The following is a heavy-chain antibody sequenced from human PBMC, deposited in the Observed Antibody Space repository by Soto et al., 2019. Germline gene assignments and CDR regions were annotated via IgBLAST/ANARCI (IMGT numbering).Heavy chain of an antibody. CDR2: ISAYNGNT. V-gene: IGHV1-18*04. D-gene: IGHD6-13*01. CDR3: ARDNAFGSSWSGGMDV. CDR1: GYTFTSYG. Sequence: ASVKVSCKASGYTFTSYGISWVRQAPGQGLEWMGWISAYNGNTNYAQKLQGRVTMTTDTSTSTAYMELRSLRSDDTAVYYCARDNAFGSSWSGGMDVWGQGTTVTVSS. J-gene: IGHJ6*02.